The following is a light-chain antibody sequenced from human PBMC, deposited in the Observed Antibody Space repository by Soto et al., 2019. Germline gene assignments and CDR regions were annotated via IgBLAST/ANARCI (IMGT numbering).Light chain of an antibody. J-gene: IGKJ1*01. V-gene: IGKV1-12*01. CDR1: QGVGSW. CDR3: QQANSFPWT. CDR2: AAS. Sequence: DIQMTQSPSSVSAPVGDRVTITCRASQGVGSWLAWYQQKPGKAPKLLIFAASSLQSGVPSRVSGSGSGTDFTLTISSLQPEDVASYYWQQANSFPWTFGQGTEVEIK.